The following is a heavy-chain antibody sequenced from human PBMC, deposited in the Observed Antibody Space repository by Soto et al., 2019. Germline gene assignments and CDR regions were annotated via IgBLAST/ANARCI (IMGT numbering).Heavy chain of an antibody. D-gene: IGHD2-2*01. V-gene: IGHV3-21*01. CDR2: ISMTTSYV. J-gene: IGHJ5*01. CDR3: ARDPSEGRVGNWFES. Sequence: EVQLVESGGGLVKPGGSLRLSCAASGFTFSRYGMSWVRQAPGKGLEWVSSISMTTSYVYYADSVKGRFSISRDNAKKILYLERYALRTEDTAVYYCARDPSEGRVGNWFESWGQGTLVTVSS. CDR1: GFTFSRYG.